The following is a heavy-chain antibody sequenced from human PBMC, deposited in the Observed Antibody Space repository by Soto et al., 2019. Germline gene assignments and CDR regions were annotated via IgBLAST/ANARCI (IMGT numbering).Heavy chain of an antibody. D-gene: IGHD1-26*01. J-gene: IGHJ5*02. V-gene: IGHV3-21*01. CDR3: TRDQGGSYDGWFDP. Sequence: EVQVVESGGGLVQPGGSLRLSCSFTFSMYSMNWVRQAPGKGLEWVASISSGGTYIKYADSVKGRFTISRDNAKNSVSLQMSSLRVDDTAVYVCTRDQGGSYDGWFDPWGQGTLVTVSS. CDR1: FTFSMYS. CDR2: ISSGGTYI.